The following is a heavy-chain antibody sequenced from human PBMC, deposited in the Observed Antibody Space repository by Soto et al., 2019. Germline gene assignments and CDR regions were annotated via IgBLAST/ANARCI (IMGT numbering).Heavy chain of an antibody. CDR3: ARATYYYYGMDV. D-gene: IGHD1-26*01. CDR1: GGSISSYY. Sequence: PSETLSLTCSVSGGSISSYYWSWVRQPPGKGLEWIAYIYYSGSTNYNPSLKSRVTISVDRSKNQFSLKLNSVTAADTAVYYCARATYYYYGMDVWGQGTTVTVSS. V-gene: IGHV4-59*12. J-gene: IGHJ6*02. CDR2: IYYSGST.